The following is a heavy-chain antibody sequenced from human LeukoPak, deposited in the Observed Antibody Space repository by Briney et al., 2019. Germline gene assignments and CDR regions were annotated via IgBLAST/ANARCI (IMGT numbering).Heavy chain of an antibody. J-gene: IGHJ3*02. V-gene: IGHV3-23*01. D-gene: IGHD5-18*01. CDR1: GFTFSTFS. Sequence: GRSLRLSCAASGFTFSTFSMYWVRQAPGKGLEWVSAISGSGGSTYYADSVKGRFTISRDNSKNTLYLQMNSLRAEDTAVYYCAKVQVYSLYAFDIWGQGTMVTVSS. CDR3: AKVQVYSLYAFDI. CDR2: ISGSGGST.